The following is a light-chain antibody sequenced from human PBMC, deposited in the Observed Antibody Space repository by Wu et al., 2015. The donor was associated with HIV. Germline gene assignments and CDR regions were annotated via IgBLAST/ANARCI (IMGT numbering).Light chain of an antibody. CDR2: AAS. CDR1: QTISKY. CDR3: QQCYSSPPWT. V-gene: IGKV1-39*01. J-gene: IGKJ1*01. Sequence: DIQMTQSPSSQSASVGDRVTITCRANQTISKYVNWHQHKPGKAPQLLIFAASTLQGGVPSRFSGSGSGTDFTLTITSLQPEDFATYYCQQCYSSPPWTFGQGTKVEVK.